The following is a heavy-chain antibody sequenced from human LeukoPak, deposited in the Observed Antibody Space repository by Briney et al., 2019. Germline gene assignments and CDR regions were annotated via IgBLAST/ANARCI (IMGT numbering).Heavy chain of an antibody. CDR3: ARGPDFGDRLDYFDY. CDR2: IKQNGSE. V-gene: IGHV3-7*01. D-gene: IGHD4-17*01. Sequence: GGSLSLSCAASGFTLSRHWMGWVRQAPGKGLEWVATIKQNGSEYYVDSMKGRFFISRDNAKNSVSLQMNSLRGEDTAVYYCARGPDFGDRLDYFDYWGQGTLVTVS. J-gene: IGHJ4*02. CDR1: GFTLSRHW.